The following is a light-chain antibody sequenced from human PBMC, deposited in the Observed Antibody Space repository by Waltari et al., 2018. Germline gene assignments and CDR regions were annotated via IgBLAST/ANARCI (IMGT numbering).Light chain of an antibody. CDR2: DVS. Sequence: QSALTQPASVSGSPGQSITISFTGTSSDVGGYNYVSWYQQHPGKAPKLMIYDVSKRPSGVSNRFSGSKSGNTASLTISGLQAEDEADYYCSSYTSSFVVFGGGTKLTVL. CDR3: SSYTSSFVV. V-gene: IGLV2-14*01. J-gene: IGLJ2*01. CDR1: SSDVGGYNY.